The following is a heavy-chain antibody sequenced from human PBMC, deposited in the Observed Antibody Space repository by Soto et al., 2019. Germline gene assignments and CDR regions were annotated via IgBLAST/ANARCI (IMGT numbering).Heavy chain of an antibody. J-gene: IGHJ4*02. CDR1: GFTFSSYT. CDR3: ARQSGDYFDY. CDR2: ISSSSSYI. V-gene: IGHV3-21*01. D-gene: IGHD4-17*01. Sequence: EVQLVESGGGLVKPGGSLRLSCAASGFTFSSYTMNWVRQAPGKGLEWVSSISSSSSYIYYADSVKGRFTISRDNAKNSLYLQMNSLRAEDTAVYYCARQSGDYFDYWGLGTLVTVSS.